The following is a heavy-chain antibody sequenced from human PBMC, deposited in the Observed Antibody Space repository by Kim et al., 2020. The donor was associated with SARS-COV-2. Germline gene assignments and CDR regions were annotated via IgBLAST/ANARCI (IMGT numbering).Heavy chain of an antibody. CDR1: GGSISGYY. CDR3: ARVGDGSGVYSIIPFDY. V-gene: IGHV4-59*01. Sequence: SETLSLTCTVSGGSISGYYWSWIRQCPGKGLEWIGYIYDNGVVNYNPSLRSRLTISVDTSKNQFSLQLNSVTAADTAVYYCARVGDGSGVYSIIPFDYWG. J-gene: IGHJ4*01. D-gene: IGHD3-10*01. CDR2: IYDNGVV.